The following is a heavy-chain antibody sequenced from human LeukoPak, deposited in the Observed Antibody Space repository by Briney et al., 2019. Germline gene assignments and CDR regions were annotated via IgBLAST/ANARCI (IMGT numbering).Heavy chain of an antibody. CDR3: ARGGVTAISSFDY. Sequence: GGSLRLSRAASGFTVSSNYMSWVRQAPGKGLEWVSVIYSGGSTYYADSVKGRFTISRHNSKNTLYLQMNSLRAEDTAVYYCARGGVTAISSFDYWGQGTLVTVSS. CDR2: IYSGGST. D-gene: IGHD2-21*02. CDR1: GFTVSSNY. V-gene: IGHV3-53*04. J-gene: IGHJ4*02.